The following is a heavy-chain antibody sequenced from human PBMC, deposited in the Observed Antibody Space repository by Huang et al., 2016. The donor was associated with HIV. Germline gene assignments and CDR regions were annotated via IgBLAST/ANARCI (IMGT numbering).Heavy chain of an antibody. CDR1: GGSITSSSYY. V-gene: IGHV4-39*01. J-gene: IGHJ3*02. CDR3: ARHFSYYDSSGYTPWDAFDI. D-gene: IGHD3-22*01. CDR2: IYYSGST. Sequence: QLQLQGSGPGLVKPSETLSLTCTVSGGSITSSSYYWGWILQPPGKGLEWVGSIYYSGSTDYNPALNSRVTVSVDTSKNQFSMKLRSVTAADTAVYYCARHFSYYDSSGYTPWDAFDIWGQGTMVTVSS.